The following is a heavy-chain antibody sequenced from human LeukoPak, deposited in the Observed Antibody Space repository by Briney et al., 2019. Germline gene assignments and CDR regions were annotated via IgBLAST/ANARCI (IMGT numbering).Heavy chain of an antibody. CDR2: ISGSGGST. J-gene: IGHJ6*03. D-gene: IGHD3-22*01. CDR3: AKDLDYYDSSGYRYYYMDV. V-gene: IGHV3-23*01. CDR1: GFTFSSYG. Sequence: GGSLRLSCAASGFTFSSYGMTWVRQAPGKGLEWVSAISGSGGSTYYADSVKGRFTISRDNSKNTLYLQMNSLRAEDTAVYYCAKDLDYYDSSGYRYYYMDVWGKGTTVTVSS.